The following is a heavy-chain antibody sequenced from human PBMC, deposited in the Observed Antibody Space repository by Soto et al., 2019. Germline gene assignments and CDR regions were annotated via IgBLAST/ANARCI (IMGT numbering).Heavy chain of an antibody. D-gene: IGHD4-17*01. CDR3: ARGVMTTVTEYYSDY. CDR2: IIPILGIA. J-gene: IGHJ4*02. Sequence: QVQLVQSGAEVKKPGSSVKVSCKASGGTFSSYTISWVRQAPGQGLEWMGRIIPILGIANYAQKFQGRVTITADKSTSTAYMELSSLRSEDTAVYYCARGVMTTVTEYYSDYWGQGTLVTVSS. V-gene: IGHV1-69*02. CDR1: GGTFSSYT.